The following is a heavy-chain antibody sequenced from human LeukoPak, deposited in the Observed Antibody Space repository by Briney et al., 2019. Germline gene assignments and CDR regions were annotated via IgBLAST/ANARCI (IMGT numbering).Heavy chain of an antibody. Sequence: GSSVKVSCKASGGTFSSYAISWVRQAPGQGLEWRGGIIPIFGTANYAQKFQGRVTITTDESTSTAYMELSSLRSEDTAVYYCARGSIFGVVTSYYYYYMYVWGKGTTVTVSS. D-gene: IGHD3-3*01. CDR1: GGTFSSYA. J-gene: IGHJ6*03. CDR2: IIPIFGTA. CDR3: ARGSIFGVVTSYYYYYMYV. V-gene: IGHV1-69*05.